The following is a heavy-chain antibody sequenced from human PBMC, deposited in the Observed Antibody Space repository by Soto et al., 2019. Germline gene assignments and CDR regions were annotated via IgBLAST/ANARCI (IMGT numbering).Heavy chain of an antibody. CDR2: MWNDANGGGG. J-gene: IGHJ3*01. D-gene: IGHD1-1*01. Sequence: GGSLRLSCATSGFTINDCIMHWVRQAPGKGLEWVAMMWNDANGGGGDYADSVKGRFTISRDNAKNTLYLQMDRLKTDDTALYFCAREGPERGTHDFGAWGQGTMVTVSS. V-gene: IGHV3-33*08. CDR3: AREGPERGTHDFGA. CDR1: GFTINDCI.